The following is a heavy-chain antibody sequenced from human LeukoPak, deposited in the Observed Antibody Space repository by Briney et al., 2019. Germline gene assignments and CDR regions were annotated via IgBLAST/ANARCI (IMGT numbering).Heavy chain of an antibody. Sequence: TGGSLRLSCAASGFTFSSYEMNWVRQAPGKGLEWVSYISSSGSTRYYADSVKGRFTISRDNAENSLYLQMDSLSAEDTAVYYCTRKGSQWDFLVDYWGQGTRVTVSP. CDR2: ISSSGSTR. V-gene: IGHV3-48*03. D-gene: IGHD2/OR15-2a*01. CDR1: GFTFSSYE. CDR3: TRKGSQWDFLVDY. J-gene: IGHJ4*02.